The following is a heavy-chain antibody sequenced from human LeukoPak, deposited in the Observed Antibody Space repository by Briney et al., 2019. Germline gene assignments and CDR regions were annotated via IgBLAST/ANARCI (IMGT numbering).Heavy chain of an antibody. Sequence: PGGSLRLSCAASGSTFNRNAISWVRQAPGKGLEWVSTIGGSGDKTFYADSVKGRFTISRDNSKNMVHLQMNSLTGEDTALYYCVRRGDASSGWGDHDFWGQGALVTVSS. J-gene: IGHJ4*02. CDR1: GSTFNRNA. V-gene: IGHV3-23*01. CDR2: IGGSGDKT. D-gene: IGHD6-19*01. CDR3: VRRGDASSGWGDHDF.